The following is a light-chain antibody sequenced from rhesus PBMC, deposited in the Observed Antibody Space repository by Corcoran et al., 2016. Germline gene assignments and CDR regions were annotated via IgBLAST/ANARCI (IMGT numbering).Light chain of an antibody. CDR3: QHGYGTPWT. CDR1: ENVNNY. J-gene: IGKJ1*01. V-gene: IGKV1-74*01. CDR2: KAS. Sequence: DIQMTQSPSSLSASVGDRVTITCRASENVNNYLNWYQQKPGKAPKLLIYKASNLQSGVPSRFSGSGSGTAYTFTISRLQPEDVATYYWQHGYGTPWTFGQGTKVEIK.